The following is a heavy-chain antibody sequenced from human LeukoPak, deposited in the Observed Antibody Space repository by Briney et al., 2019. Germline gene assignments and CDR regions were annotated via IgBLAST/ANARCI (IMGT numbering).Heavy chain of an antibody. CDR1: GFTFSNNW. CDR3: ARAGVVSAMDF. Sequence: GGSLRLSCAASGFTFSNNWMFWVRQAPGKRLVYVSRIKSDGSMTSYADSVKGRFTISRDNAENTLFLQMSSLRAEDTAVYYCARAGVVSAMDFWGQGTMVTVSS. V-gene: IGHV3-74*01. D-gene: IGHD2-8*02. CDR2: IKSDGSMT. J-gene: IGHJ3*01.